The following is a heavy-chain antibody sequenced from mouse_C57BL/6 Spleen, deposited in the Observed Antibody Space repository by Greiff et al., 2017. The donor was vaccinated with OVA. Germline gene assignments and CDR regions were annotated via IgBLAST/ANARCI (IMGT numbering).Heavy chain of an antibody. CDR1: GFTFSSYA. Sequence: EVKLMESGGGLVKPGGSLKLSCAASGFTFSSYAMSWVRQTPEKRLEWVATISDGGSYTYYPDNVKGRFTISRDNAKNNLYLQMSHLKSEDTAMYYCARDMGGTDWFAYWGQGTLVTVSA. D-gene: IGHD4-1*01. J-gene: IGHJ3*01. CDR3: ARDMGGTDWFAY. V-gene: IGHV5-4*01. CDR2: ISDGGSYT.